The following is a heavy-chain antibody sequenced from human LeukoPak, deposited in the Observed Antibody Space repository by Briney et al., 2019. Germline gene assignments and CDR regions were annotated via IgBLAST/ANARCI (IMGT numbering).Heavy chain of an antibody. V-gene: IGHV4-59*01. CDR1: GGSISSYY. Sequence: NPSETLSLTCTVSGGSISSYYWSWIRQPPGKGLEWIGYIYYSGSTNYNPSLKSRVTISVDTSKNQFSLKLSSVTAADTAVYYCARGPYSSAEYFQHWGQGTLVTVSS. CDR2: IYYSGST. J-gene: IGHJ1*01. D-gene: IGHD6-19*01. CDR3: ARGPYSSAEYFQH.